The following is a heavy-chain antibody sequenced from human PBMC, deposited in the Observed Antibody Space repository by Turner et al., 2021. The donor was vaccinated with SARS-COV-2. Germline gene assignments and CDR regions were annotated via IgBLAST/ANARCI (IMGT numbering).Heavy chain of an antibody. Sequence: QVQLVESGGGVVQPGRSLRLSCAASGFTFSSYGMHWVRQAPGKGLEWVAVISYDGSNKYYADSVKGRFTIFRDNSKNTLYLQMNSLRAEDTAVYYCAKSQGLYCSGGSCYSAVFDYWGQGTLVTVSS. CDR1: GFTFSSYG. D-gene: IGHD2-15*01. CDR3: AKSQGLYCSGGSCYSAVFDY. J-gene: IGHJ4*02. CDR2: ISYDGSNK. V-gene: IGHV3-30*18.